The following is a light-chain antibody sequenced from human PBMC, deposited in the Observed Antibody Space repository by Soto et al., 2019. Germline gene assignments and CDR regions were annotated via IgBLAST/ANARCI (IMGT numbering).Light chain of an antibody. J-gene: IGKJ4*01. CDR1: QSVDSSF. V-gene: IGKV3-20*01. Sequence: EIVLTQSPGFLSLSPGERATLSCRASQSVDSSFFAWYQQKPGQAPRLLIYGASKRATGIPDRFSGSGSGTDFTLTISRLEPEDFAVYYCQHYNNLPLTFGGGTKVEI. CDR2: GAS. CDR3: QHYNNLPLT.